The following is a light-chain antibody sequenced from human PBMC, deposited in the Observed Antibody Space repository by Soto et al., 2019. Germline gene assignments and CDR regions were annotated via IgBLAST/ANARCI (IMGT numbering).Light chain of an antibody. Sequence: VVMTQCPLSLLVNLGQPASISCMSSQSPVYSDGNTYLNWYQQKPGQAPRLLIFDTSSRAPGVPARFSGSGTGTDFTLTINSLQSEDFGVYYCHQYNNWPPSTFGQGTRLENK. V-gene: IGKV2-30*01. CDR2: DTS. CDR1: QSPVYSDGNTY. CDR3: HQYNNWPPST. J-gene: IGKJ5*01.